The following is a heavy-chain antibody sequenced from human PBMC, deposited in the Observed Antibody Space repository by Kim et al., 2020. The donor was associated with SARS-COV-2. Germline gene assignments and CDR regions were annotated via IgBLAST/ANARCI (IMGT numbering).Heavy chain of an antibody. Sequence: GGSLRLSCAASGFTFSTYWMHWVRQVPGKGLLWVARINSDGSSTNYADSVKGRFTISRDNAKNTLYLQMNSLRAEDTALYYCARDLYSRGSHGDCWGQGTLVTVSS. CDR2: INSDGSST. CDR3: ARDLYSRGSHGDC. CDR1: GFTFSTYW. J-gene: IGHJ4*02. V-gene: IGHV3-74*01. D-gene: IGHD6-13*01.